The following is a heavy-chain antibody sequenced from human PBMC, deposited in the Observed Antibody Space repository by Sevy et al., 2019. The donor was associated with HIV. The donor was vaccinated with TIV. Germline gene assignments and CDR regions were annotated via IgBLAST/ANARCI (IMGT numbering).Heavy chain of an antibody. CDR2: INDSGGGT. D-gene: IGHD1-1*01. CDR3: GNGGTNYYGMDV. CDR1: GFTFSSYC. Sequence: GGSLRLSCAASGFTFSSYCMSWVRQAPGKGLEWVSAINDSGGGTYNADSVKGRFTISRDKYKNTLYLQMNSLRAEDTAVYYCGNGGTNYYGMDVWGQGTTVTVSS. V-gene: IGHV3-23*01. J-gene: IGHJ6*02.